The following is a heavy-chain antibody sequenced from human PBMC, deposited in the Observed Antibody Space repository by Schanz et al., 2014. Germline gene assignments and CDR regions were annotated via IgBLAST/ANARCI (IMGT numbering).Heavy chain of an antibody. CDR3: AKDSTHIDIVLVPTAIDY. D-gene: IGHD2-2*01. J-gene: IGHJ4*02. CDR1: GFTFSSYA. V-gene: IGHV3-48*01. CDR2: IDGKSTTV. Sequence: EVQLVESGGGVVQPGRSLRLSCAASGFTFSSYAMSWVRQAPGKGLEWVSYIDGKSTTVYYADSVKGRFTISRDNSKNTLYLHMNTLRSEDTAVYYCAKDSTHIDIVLVPTAIDYWGQGTLVTVAS.